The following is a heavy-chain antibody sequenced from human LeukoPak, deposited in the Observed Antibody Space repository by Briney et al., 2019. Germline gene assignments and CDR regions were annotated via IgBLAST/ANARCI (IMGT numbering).Heavy chain of an antibody. CDR2: ISNSAIT. J-gene: IGHJ4*02. D-gene: IGHD3-10*01. CDR3: ARVGYYGSGSYYRDYFEY. CDR1: GASISSFY. V-gene: IGHV4-59*01. Sequence: ASETLSLTCTVSGASISSFYWTWIRQPPGKGLEWIGFISNSAITDYNPSLKSRVTISIDTSKNQFSLKLNSVTAADTAVYYCARVGYYGSGSYYRDYFEYWGQGTLVTVSS.